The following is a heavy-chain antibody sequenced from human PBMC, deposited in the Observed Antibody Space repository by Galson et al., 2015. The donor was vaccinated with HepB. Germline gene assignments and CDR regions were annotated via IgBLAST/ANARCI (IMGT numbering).Heavy chain of an antibody. D-gene: IGHD3-3*01. CDR3: ARDASEWSRDY. CDR2: IGRDLNYI. Sequence: GLEWVSVIGRDLNYIHYADSVKGRFITSRDNAKNTVYLQMNSLRVEDSGVYYCARDASEWSRDYWGQGTLVTVSS. V-gene: IGHV3-21*03. J-gene: IGHJ4*02.